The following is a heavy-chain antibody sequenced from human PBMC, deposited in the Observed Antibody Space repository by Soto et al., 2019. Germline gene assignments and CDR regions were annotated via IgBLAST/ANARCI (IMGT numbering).Heavy chain of an antibody. J-gene: IGHJ6*02. D-gene: IGHD3-22*01. Sequence: EVQLVESGGGLVQPGGSLRLSCAASGFTFSTYSLTWVLQAPGKGLEWVSYISGRSSAIYYADSVKGRFTISRDNAKNSLYLQMNSLRDEDTAVYYCARCASSGYYNYYAMDVWGQGTTVTVSS. CDR1: GFTFSTYS. V-gene: IGHV3-48*02. CDR3: ARCASSGYYNYYAMDV. CDR2: ISGRSSAI.